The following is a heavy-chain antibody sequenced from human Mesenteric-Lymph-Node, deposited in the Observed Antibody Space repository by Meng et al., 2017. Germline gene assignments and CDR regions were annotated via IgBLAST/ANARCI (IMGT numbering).Heavy chain of an antibody. CDR2: IYYSWST. Sequence: QVQLQESGPGLVKPSQTLSLTCTVSGGSIGSGGHSWSWIRQHPGKGLEWIAYIYYSWSTYYNPSLKSRVILSVDTSKNQFSLKLSSVTAADTAVYYCARVDSSGYFLDYWGQGTLVTVSS. D-gene: IGHD3-22*01. CDR3: ARVDSSGYFLDY. CDR1: GGSIGSGGHS. V-gene: IGHV4-31*03. J-gene: IGHJ4*01.